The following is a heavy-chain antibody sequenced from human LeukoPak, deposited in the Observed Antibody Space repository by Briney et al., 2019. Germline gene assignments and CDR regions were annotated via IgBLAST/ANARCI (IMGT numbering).Heavy chain of an antibody. Sequence: PSQTLSLTCTVSGGSISSGGYYWSWIRQPPGKGLEWIGYIYHSGSTYYNPSLKSRVTISVDRSKNQFSLKLSSVTAADTAVYYCARGGQQLAEDDWFDPWGQGTLVTVSS. V-gene: IGHV4-30-2*01. J-gene: IGHJ5*02. D-gene: IGHD6-13*01. CDR2: IYHSGST. CDR1: GGSISSGGYY. CDR3: ARGGQQLAEDDWFDP.